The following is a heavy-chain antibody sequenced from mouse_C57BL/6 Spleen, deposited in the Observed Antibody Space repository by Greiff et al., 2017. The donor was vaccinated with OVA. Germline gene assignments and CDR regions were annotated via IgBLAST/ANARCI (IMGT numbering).Heavy chain of an antibody. CDR1: GYTFTSYW. J-gene: IGHJ4*01. CDR2: IDPSDSYT. D-gene: IGHD1-1*01. Sequence: QVQLQQPGAELVKPGASVKLSCKASGYTFTSYWMQWVKQRPGQGLEWIGEIDPSDSYTNYNQKFKGKATLTVDTSSSTAFMQLSSLTSEDSAVYYCASPVTTVVATKYAMDYWGQGTSVTVSS. CDR3: ASPVTTVVATKYAMDY. V-gene: IGHV1-50*01.